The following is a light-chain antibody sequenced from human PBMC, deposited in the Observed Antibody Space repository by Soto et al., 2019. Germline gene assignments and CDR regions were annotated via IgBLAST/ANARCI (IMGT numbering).Light chain of an antibody. CDR1: QAVPNN. Sequence: AIRMTQSPSSFSASTGDRVTITCRASQAVPNNMAWYQQKPGKPPKLLIYEESTLHSGVPSRFSGRKSGTQFTLTIDSLQPEDFATYYCQQVKSYPRTFGGGTKVDIK. CDR2: EES. J-gene: IGKJ4*01. V-gene: IGKV1-8*01. CDR3: QQVKSYPRT.